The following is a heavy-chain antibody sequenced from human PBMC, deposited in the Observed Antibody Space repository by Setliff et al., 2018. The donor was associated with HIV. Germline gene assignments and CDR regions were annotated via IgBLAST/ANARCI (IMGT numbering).Heavy chain of an antibody. CDR3: TGPRGDEAFDI. Sequence: ASVKVSCKASGGSFTTYAINWVRQAPGQGLEWMGQIISILDITSYAQKLQGRVSITADESTSTFYMELSDLTSADTAVYYCTGPRGDEAFDIWG. CDR1: GGSFTTYA. J-gene: IGHJ3*02. V-gene: IGHV1-69*10. D-gene: IGHD3-10*01. CDR2: IISILDIT.